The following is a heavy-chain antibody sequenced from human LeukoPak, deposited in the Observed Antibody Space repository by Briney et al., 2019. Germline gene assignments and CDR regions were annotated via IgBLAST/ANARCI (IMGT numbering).Heavy chain of an antibody. V-gene: IGHV4-4*02. Sequence: SETLSLTCAVSGGSISSNNWWSWVRPPPEKGLEWIGEVYHSGSTNYNPSLKSRVTILVDKSKNQFSLKLSSVTAADTAVYYCATYYDSSGYRFDYWGQGTLVTVSS. CDR2: VYHSGST. J-gene: IGHJ4*02. CDR1: GGSISSNNW. CDR3: ATYYDSSGYRFDY. D-gene: IGHD3-22*01.